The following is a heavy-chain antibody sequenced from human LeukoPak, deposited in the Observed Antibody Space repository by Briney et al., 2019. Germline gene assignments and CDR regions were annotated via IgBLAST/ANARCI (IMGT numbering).Heavy chain of an antibody. J-gene: IGHJ4*02. Sequence: PSETLSLTCTVSGGSISSYYWSWIRQPPGKGLEWIGYIYYSGSTNYNPSLKSRVTISVDTSRNQFSLKLSSVTAADTAVYYCAREYCSGGSCYADYWGQGTLVTVSS. CDR1: GGSISSYY. CDR2: IYYSGST. CDR3: AREYCSGGSCYADY. V-gene: IGHV4-59*01. D-gene: IGHD2-15*01.